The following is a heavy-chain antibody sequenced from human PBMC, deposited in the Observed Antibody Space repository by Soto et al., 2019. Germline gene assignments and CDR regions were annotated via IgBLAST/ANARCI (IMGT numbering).Heavy chain of an antibody. V-gene: IGHV1-69*13. CDR1: GGTFSSYA. Sequence: SVKVSCKASGGTFSSYAISWVRQAPGQGLEWMGGIIPIFSTPNYAQKFQGGVTITADESTSTAYMELSSLRSEDTAVYYCARPDVFIAAREHYYYGMDVWGQGTTVTVSS. CDR3: ARPDVFIAAREHYYYGMDV. J-gene: IGHJ6*02. CDR2: IIPIFSTP. D-gene: IGHD6-6*01.